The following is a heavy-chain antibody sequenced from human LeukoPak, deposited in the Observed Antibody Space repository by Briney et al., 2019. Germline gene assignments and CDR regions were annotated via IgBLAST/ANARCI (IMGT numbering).Heavy chain of an antibody. J-gene: IGHJ6*03. V-gene: IGHV3-48*04. CDR2: ISSSSNTI. Sequence: GGSLRLSCAASGFTFSSYNMNWVRQAPGKGPEWVSYISSSSNTIYYADSVKGRFTISRDNAKNTLYLQMNSLRAEDTAVYYCARDHRGSGSRYYYYYMDVWGKGTTVTISS. CDR1: GFTFSSYN. CDR3: ARDHRGSGSRYYYYYMDV. D-gene: IGHD3-10*01.